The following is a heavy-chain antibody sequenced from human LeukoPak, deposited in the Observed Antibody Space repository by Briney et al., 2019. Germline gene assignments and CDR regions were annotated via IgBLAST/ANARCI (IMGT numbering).Heavy chain of an antibody. Sequence: GGSLRLSCVASGFTFSDHFLDWVRQAPGKGLEWVGRTRNKANSYITEYAASVKGRFTISRDDSKNSLYLQMSSLKSDDTAMYYCASIRGTFGYWGQGTLVAVSS. J-gene: IGHJ4*02. CDR3: ASIRGTFGY. D-gene: IGHD1-26*01. V-gene: IGHV3-72*01. CDR2: TRNKANSYIT. CDR1: GFTFSDHF.